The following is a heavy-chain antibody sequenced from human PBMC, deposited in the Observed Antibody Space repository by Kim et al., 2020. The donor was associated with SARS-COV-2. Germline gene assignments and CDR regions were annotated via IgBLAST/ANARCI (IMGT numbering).Heavy chain of an antibody. J-gene: IGHJ4*02. D-gene: IGHD6-13*01. Sequence: GGSLRLSCAASGFTFSSYGMHWVRQAPGKGLEWVAVISYDGSNKYYADSVKGRFTISRDNSKNTLYLQMNSLRAEDTAVYYCAKGSGGSSWYYFDYWGQGTLVTVSS. CDR3: AKGSGGSSWYYFDY. V-gene: IGHV3-30*18. CDR2: ISYDGSNK. CDR1: GFTFSSYG.